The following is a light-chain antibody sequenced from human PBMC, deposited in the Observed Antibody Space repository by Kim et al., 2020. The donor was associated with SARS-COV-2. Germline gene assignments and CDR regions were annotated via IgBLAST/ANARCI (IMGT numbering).Light chain of an antibody. CDR1: NIGTQS. CDR2: YDS. J-gene: IGLJ3*02. CDR3: QLWDNDSDHWV. V-gene: IGLV3-21*01. Sequence: SYELTQPPSVSVAPGKTARLTCGGNNIGTQSVHWYQQKPGQAPVVVIFYDSNRPSGIPERISGSNSGDTATLTISGVEASDEADYYCQLWDNDSDHWVFGGGTQLTVL.